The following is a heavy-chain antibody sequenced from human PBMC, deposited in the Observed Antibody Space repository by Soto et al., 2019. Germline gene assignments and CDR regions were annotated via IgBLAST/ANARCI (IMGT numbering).Heavy chain of an antibody. J-gene: IGHJ4*02. Sequence: SETLSLTCAVSGGSISSGGYSWSWIRQPPGKGLEWIGYIYHSGSTYYNPSLKSRVTISRDNAKNTLYLQVKSLRVDDTAVYYCAREQKGFSYGYWGQGTLVTVSS. V-gene: IGHV4-30-2*01. D-gene: IGHD3-16*01. CDR1: GGSISSGGYS. CDR3: AREQKGFSYGY. CDR2: IYHSGST.